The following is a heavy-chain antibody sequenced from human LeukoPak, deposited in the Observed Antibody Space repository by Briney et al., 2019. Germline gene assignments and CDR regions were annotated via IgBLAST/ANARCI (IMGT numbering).Heavy chain of an antibody. CDR1: GFTFSSYA. V-gene: IGHV3-23*01. CDR3: AKYTSGTSYRGLDQ. CDR2: ISDSGGGT. Sequence: GGSLRLSCAASGFTFSSYAMSWVRQAPGKGLEWVSTISDSGGGTYYTDSVKGRFTISRDNSKNTLYLQTNSLRAEDTAVYSCAKYTSGTSYRGLDQWGHGTLVTVSS. D-gene: IGHD3-10*01. J-gene: IGHJ4*01.